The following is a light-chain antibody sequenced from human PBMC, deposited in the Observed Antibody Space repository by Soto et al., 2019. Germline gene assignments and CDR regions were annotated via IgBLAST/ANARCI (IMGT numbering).Light chain of an antibody. CDR3: QQYNSYAWT. CDR1: QSISSW. Sequence: DIQMTQSPSTLSASVGDRVTITCRASQSISSWLAWYQQKPGKAPKLLIYKASSLESGVPSRFSGSGSGKEFTLTISRLQPDDFATYYCQQYNSYAWTFGQGTKVEIK. CDR2: KAS. J-gene: IGKJ1*01. V-gene: IGKV1-5*03.